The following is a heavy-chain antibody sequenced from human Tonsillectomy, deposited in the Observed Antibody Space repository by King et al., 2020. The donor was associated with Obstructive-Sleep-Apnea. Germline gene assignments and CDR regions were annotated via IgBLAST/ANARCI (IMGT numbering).Heavy chain of an antibody. CDR3: ARACYYNRVSDY. D-gene: IGHD3-22*01. Sequence: VQLVESGGGLVKPGESLRLSCAASGVTFSDYYMNWIRQAPGKGLEWVSCISGSSIYTDYADSVKGRFTISRDNAKNSLYLQMNSLRVEDTAVYYCARACYYNRVSDYWGQGTLVTVSS. J-gene: IGHJ4*02. CDR1: GVTFSDYY. V-gene: IGHV3-11*06. CDR2: ISGSSIYT.